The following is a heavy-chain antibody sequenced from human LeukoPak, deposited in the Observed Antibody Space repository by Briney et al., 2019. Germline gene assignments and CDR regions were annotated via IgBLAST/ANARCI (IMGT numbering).Heavy chain of an antibody. V-gene: IGHV4-39*01. CDR3: ARQGRHYYGAGSFDY. D-gene: IGHD3-10*01. CDR1: GGSISSSSYY. CDR2: IYYSGST. Sequence: SETLSLTCTVSGGSISSSSYYWGWIRQPPGKGLEWIGSIYYSGSTYYNPSLKSRVTISVDTSKNQFSLKLSSVTAADTAVYYCARQGRHYYGAGSFDYWGQGTLVTVS. J-gene: IGHJ4*02.